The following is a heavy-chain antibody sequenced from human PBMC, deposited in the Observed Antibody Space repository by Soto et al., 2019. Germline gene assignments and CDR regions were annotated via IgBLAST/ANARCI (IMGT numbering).Heavy chain of an antibody. J-gene: IGHJ6*02. CDR2: IYYSGGT. Sequence: SETLSLSCTVSGGSISSYYWSWIRQPPGKGLEWIGYIYYSGGTNYNPSLKSRVTISVDTSKNQFSLKLSSVTAADTAVYYCARDGRVSYGEYYYYGMDVWGQGTAVTVSS. V-gene: IGHV4-59*01. CDR1: GGSISSYY. CDR3: ARDGRVSYGEYYYYGMDV. D-gene: IGHD5-18*01.